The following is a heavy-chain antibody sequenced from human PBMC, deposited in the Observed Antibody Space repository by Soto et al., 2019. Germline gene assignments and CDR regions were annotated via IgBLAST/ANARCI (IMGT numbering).Heavy chain of an antibody. J-gene: IGHJ4*02. Sequence: GSLRLSCAASGFTFSTYGMPRVRSSPGKGLEWVAVIWYDGSNKYYADSVKGRFTISRDNSKNTLYLQMNSLRAEDTALYYCARDSSGWYGSTFFVYWGQGTLVTVSS. CDR3: ARDSSGWYGSTFFVY. V-gene: IGHV3-33*01. D-gene: IGHD6-19*01. CDR2: IWYDGSNK. CDR1: GFTFSTYG.